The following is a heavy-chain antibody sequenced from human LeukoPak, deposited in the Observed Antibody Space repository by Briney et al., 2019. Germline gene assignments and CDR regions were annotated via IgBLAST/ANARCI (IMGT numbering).Heavy chain of an antibody. CDR3: ASGADPKSVDYFDSSGCSYYFDY. CDR2: INPKSGGA. Sequence: ASVKVSCKASGYTFTGYYMHWVRQAPGQGLECMGWINPKSGGANYAQKFQGRVAMTRDTSITTAYLELSRLRSDDSAVYYCASGADPKSVDYFDSSGCSYYFDYWGQGTLVTVSS. D-gene: IGHD3-22*01. CDR1: GYTFTGYY. J-gene: IGHJ4*02. V-gene: IGHV1-2*02.